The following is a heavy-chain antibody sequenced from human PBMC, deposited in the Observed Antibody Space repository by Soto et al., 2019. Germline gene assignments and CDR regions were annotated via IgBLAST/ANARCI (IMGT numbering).Heavy chain of an antibody. CDR2: ISSSSRII. Sequence: EVQLVESGGGLVQPGGSLRLSCAASGFTFSSYSMNWVRQAPGKGLEWVSNISSSSRIIYYADSVKGRFTISRDNAKNSLYLQMHSLRDEDTAVYYCAREGGVYGGHFDYWGQGTLVTVSS. CDR3: AREGGVYGGHFDY. J-gene: IGHJ4*02. V-gene: IGHV3-48*02. CDR1: GFTFSSYS. D-gene: IGHD4-17*01.